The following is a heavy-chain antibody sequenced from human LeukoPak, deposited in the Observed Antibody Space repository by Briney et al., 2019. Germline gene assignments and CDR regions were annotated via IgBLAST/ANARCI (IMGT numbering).Heavy chain of an antibody. Sequence: ASVEVSCKASGYTFTSYGISWVRQAPGQGLEWMGWISAYNGNTNYAQKLQGRVTMTTDTSTSTAYMELRSLRSDDTAVYYCARGRSSWYQSPFDYWGQGTLVTVSS. CDR1: GYTFTSYG. CDR3: ARGRSSWYQSPFDY. CDR2: ISAYNGNT. D-gene: IGHD6-13*01. J-gene: IGHJ4*02. V-gene: IGHV1-18*01.